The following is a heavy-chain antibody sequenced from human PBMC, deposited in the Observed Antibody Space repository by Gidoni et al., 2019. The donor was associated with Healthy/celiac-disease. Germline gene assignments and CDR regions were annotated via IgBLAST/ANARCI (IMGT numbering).Heavy chain of an antibody. Sequence: QVQLVPSGAEVEKARASVKVSCKASGYTYTSDYMHLVLQAPGQGLEWMGRINPSGGSTSYAQKCQVRVTMTRDTSTSTVYMELSSLRSEDTAVYYCASWARNLNDGDDAFDIWGQGTMVTVSS. V-gene: IGHV1-46*01. CDR3: ASWARNLNDGDDAFDI. J-gene: IGHJ3*02. D-gene: IGHD1-1*01. CDR2: INPSGGST. CDR1: GYTYTSDY.